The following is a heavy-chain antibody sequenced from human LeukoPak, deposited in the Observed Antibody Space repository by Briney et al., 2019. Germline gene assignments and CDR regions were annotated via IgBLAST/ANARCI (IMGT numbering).Heavy chain of an antibody. J-gene: IGHJ6*02. D-gene: IGHD2-21*02. V-gene: IGHV1-2*02. CDR2: INPNSGGT. Sequence: ASVKVSCKAFGYTFSGYYMYWVRQAPGQGLEWMGWINPNSGGTKYPQKFQGRVTMTRDTSISTAYMELSRLRSDDTAVYYCAREAVVTATGIGWYGMDVWGQGTTVTVSS. CDR1: GYTFSGYY. CDR3: AREAVVTATGIGWYGMDV.